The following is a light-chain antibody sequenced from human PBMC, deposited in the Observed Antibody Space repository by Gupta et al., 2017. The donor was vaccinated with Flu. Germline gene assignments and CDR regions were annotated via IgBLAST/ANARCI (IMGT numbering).Light chain of an antibody. Sequence: DIQMTQSPSSLSASAGDRVTITCRASQGISKYLAWFQQKPGKVPRLLIYAASTLQSGVPSRFSGSGSGTDFTLTISSLQPEDVATYYCQKHNSAPLTFGQGTKVEIK. V-gene: IGKV1-27*01. J-gene: IGKJ1*01. CDR2: AAS. CDR1: QGISKY. CDR3: QKHNSAPLT.